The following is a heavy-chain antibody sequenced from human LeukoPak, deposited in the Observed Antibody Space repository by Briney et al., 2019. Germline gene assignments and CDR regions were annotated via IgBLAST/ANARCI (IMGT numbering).Heavy chain of an antibody. J-gene: IGHJ4*02. CDR1: GFTFSNYA. CDR3: AKTSGGNY. D-gene: IGHD2-15*01. CDR2: ISSGGSNT. V-gene: IGHV3-23*01. Sequence: GGSLRFSCVGSGFTFSNYAMSWVRQAPGKGLEWVSAISSGGSNTYYADSVRGRFTISRDNSRNTLYLQINSLRAEDTALYYCAKTSGGNYWGQGTLVTVSS.